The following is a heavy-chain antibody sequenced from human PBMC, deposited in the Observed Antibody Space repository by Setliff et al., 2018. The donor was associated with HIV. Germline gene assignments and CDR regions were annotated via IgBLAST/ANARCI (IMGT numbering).Heavy chain of an antibody. D-gene: IGHD1-7*01. Sequence: QPGGSLRLSCAASGLIFSSYWMSWVRQAPGKGLEWVANIKQDGSEKYYVDSVKGRFTISRDNAKNSLYLQMNSLRAEDTAVYYCATDRGTYWGQGTLVTVSS. V-gene: IGHV3-7*03. CDR2: IKQDGSEK. CDR3: ATDRGTY. J-gene: IGHJ4*02. CDR1: GLIFSSYW.